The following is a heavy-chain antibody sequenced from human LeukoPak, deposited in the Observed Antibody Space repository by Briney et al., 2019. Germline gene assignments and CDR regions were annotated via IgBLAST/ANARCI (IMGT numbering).Heavy chain of an antibody. Sequence: ASVKVSCKTSGYTFTGYYMHWVRQAPGHGLEWMGWINPNSGGTKYAQRFQGRVTMTRDTSISTAYMGLSRLRSDDTAVYYCARERGYCSSSSCYTSDAFDIWGQGTMVTVSS. CDR2: INPNSGGT. V-gene: IGHV1-2*02. J-gene: IGHJ3*02. CDR1: GYTFTGYY. CDR3: ARERGYCSSSSCYTSDAFDI. D-gene: IGHD2-2*02.